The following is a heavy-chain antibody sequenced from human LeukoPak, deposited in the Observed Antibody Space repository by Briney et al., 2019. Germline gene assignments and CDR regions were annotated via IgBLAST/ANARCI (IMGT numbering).Heavy chain of an antibody. CDR3: AREGLRFLEWSPTNYYYYGMDV. V-gene: IGHV4-59*12. D-gene: IGHD3-3*01. Sequence: SETLSLTCTVSGASISSYYWSWIRQPPGKGLEWIGYINYSGRTNHNPSLKSRVTISVDTSKNQFSLKLSSVTAADTAVYYCAREGLRFLEWSPTNYYYYGMDVWGQGTTVTVSS. CDR2: INYSGRT. CDR1: GASISSYY. J-gene: IGHJ6*02.